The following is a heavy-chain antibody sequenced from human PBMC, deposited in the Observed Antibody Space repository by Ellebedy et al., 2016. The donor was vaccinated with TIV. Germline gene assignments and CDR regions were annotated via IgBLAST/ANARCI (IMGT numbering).Heavy chain of an antibody. D-gene: IGHD1-20*01. J-gene: IGHJ6*02. CDR1: GGTFSSYA. CDR2: INPNSGGT. V-gene: IGHV1-2*04. Sequence: ASVKVSCKASGGTFSSYAISWVRQAPGQGLEWMGWINPNSGGTKYAKKFQGWVTMTRDTSISTAYMELRRLGSEDTAVYYCARWLRYNWNDHKNYGMDVWGQGTTVTVSS. CDR3: ARWLRYNWNDHKNYGMDV.